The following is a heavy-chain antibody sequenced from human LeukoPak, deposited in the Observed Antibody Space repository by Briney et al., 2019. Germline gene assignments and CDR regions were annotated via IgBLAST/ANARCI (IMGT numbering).Heavy chain of an antibody. Sequence: GGSLRLSCAVSGFTFSSYAMSWVRQAPGKGLEWVSAISGSGGSTYYADSVKGRFTISRDNSKNTLYLQMNSLRAEDTAVYYCAKYLTGYSYFDYWGQGTLVTVSS. CDR3: AKYLTGYSYFDY. CDR1: GFTFSSYA. J-gene: IGHJ4*02. D-gene: IGHD3-9*01. V-gene: IGHV3-23*01. CDR2: ISGSGGST.